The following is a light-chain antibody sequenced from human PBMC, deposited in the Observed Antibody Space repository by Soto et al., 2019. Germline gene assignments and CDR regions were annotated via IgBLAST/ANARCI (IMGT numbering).Light chain of an antibody. J-gene: IGKJ1*01. CDR1: QSINNR. CDR2: DAS. Sequence: IQMTQAPSPLSASIGDRVTITCRASQSINNRLAWYQQMPGKAPNRLIYDASSLESGVPSRFRGSGSETEFTLTISGLQPDDFATYYCQQFIDGWTFGQGTKVEIK. V-gene: IGKV1-5*01. CDR3: QQFIDGWT.